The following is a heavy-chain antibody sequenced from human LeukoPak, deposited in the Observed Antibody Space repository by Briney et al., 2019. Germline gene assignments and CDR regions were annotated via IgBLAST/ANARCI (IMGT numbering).Heavy chain of an antibody. CDR1: GFTFSSYW. V-gene: IGHV3-7*05. Sequence: GGSLRLSCAASGFTFSSYWMSWVRRAPGKGLEWLANIKQDGSEKYYVGSVKGRFTISRDNAKNSLYLQMNSRRAEDTAVYYCARDYCSGATCYKGYWGQGTLVTVSS. D-gene: IGHD2-15*01. CDR3: ARDYCSGATCYKGY. J-gene: IGHJ4*02. CDR2: IKQDGSEK.